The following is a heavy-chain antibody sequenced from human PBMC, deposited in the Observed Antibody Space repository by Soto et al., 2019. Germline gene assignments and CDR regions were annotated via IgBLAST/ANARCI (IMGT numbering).Heavy chain of an antibody. D-gene: IGHD6-13*01. CDR3: AKDRQQLVPLALEDAFDI. CDR2: ISYDGSNK. CDR1: GFTFSSYG. V-gene: IGHV3-30*18. J-gene: IGHJ3*02. Sequence: GGSLRLSCAASGFTFSSYGMHWVRQAPGKGLEWVAVISYDGSNKYYADSVKGRFTISRDNSKNTLYLQMNSLRAEDTAVYYCAKDRQQLVPLALEDAFDIWGQGTMVTVSS.